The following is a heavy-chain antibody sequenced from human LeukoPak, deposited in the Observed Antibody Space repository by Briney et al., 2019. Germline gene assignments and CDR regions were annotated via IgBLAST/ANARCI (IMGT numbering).Heavy chain of an antibody. CDR2: IYSGGST. V-gene: IGHV3-66*01. J-gene: IGHJ4*02. Sequence: PGGSLRLSCAASGFTVSSNYMGWVRQAPGKGLEWVSVIYSGGSTYYADSVKGRFTISRDNSKNTLYLQMNSLRAEDTAVYYCARDPDGYRQGHHFDYWGQGTLVTVSS. CDR1: GFTVSSNY. D-gene: IGHD5-18*01. CDR3: ARDPDGYRQGHHFDY.